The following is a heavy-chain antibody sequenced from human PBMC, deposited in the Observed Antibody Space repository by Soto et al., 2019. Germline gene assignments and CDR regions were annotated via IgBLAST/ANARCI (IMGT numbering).Heavy chain of an antibody. CDR1: GFTFSSYW. CDR3: ARDLRQQLALGFDP. CDR2: INSDGSST. D-gene: IGHD6-13*01. J-gene: IGHJ5*02. Sequence: PGGALRLSCDASGFTFSSYWMHWVRQAPGKGLVWVSRINSDGSSTSYADSVKGRFTISRDNAKNTLYLQMNSLRAEDTAVYYCARDLRQQLALGFDPWGQGTLVTVSS. V-gene: IGHV3-74*01.